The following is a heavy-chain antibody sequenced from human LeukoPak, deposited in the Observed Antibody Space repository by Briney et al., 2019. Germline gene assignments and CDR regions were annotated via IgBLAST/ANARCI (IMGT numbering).Heavy chain of an antibody. D-gene: IGHD3-3*01. V-gene: IGHV5-51*01. CDR1: GYSFTSYW. Sequence: GESLKISCKGSGYSFTSYWIGWVRQMPGKGLEWMGIIYPGDSDTRYSPSFQGQVTISADKSISTAYLQWSSLKASDTATYYCARTYYDFWSGYRFDYWGQGTLVSVSS. J-gene: IGHJ4*02. CDR3: ARTYYDFWSGYRFDY. CDR2: IYPGDSDT.